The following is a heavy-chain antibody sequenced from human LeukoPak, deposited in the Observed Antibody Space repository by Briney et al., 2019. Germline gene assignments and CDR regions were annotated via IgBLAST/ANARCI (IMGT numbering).Heavy chain of an antibody. CDR2: IYYSGST. CDR1: GGSISSYY. Sequence: PSQTLSPTCTVSGGSISSYYWSWIRQPPGKGLEWIGYIYYSGSTNYNPSLKSRVTISVDTSKNQFSLKLSSVTAADTAVYYCARDVTRSGFYYFDHWGQGTLVTVSS. V-gene: IGHV4-59*01. D-gene: IGHD3-22*01. CDR3: ARDVTRSGFYYFDH. J-gene: IGHJ4*02.